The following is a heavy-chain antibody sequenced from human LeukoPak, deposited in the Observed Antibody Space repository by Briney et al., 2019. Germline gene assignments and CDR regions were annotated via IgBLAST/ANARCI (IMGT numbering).Heavy chain of an antibody. J-gene: IGHJ3*02. V-gene: IGHV3-30*02. CDR2: IRYDGSNK. D-gene: IGHD5-12*01. CDR1: GFTFTTYG. CDR3: EGGMVATSYAFDI. Sequence: GGSLRLSCAASGFTFTTYGMHWVRQAPGKGLEWVAFIRYDGSNKYYAESVKGRFTISRDNSKNTLYLQMNSLRAEDTAVYYCEGGMVATSYAFDIWGQGTMVTVSS.